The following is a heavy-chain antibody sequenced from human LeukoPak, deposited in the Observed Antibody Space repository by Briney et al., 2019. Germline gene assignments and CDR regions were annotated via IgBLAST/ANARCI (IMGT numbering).Heavy chain of an antibody. CDR1: GYTFTGYY. J-gene: IGHJ6*03. D-gene: IGHD3-10*01. CDR3: ARASRITVLRGTYYYYMDV. V-gene: IGHV1-2*02. CDR2: INLNSGGT. Sequence: ASVKVPCKASGYTFTGYYMHWVRQAPGQGPEWMGWINLNSGGTNYAQKFQGRVTMTRDTSISTAYMELTRLRSDDTAVYYCARASRITVLRGTYYYYMDVWAKGTTVTVSS.